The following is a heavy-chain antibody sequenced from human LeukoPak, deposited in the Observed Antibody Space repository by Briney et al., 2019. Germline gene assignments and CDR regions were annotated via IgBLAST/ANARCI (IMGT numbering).Heavy chain of an antibody. D-gene: IGHD4-23*01. Sequence: PSETLSLTCTVSGGSISSGSYYWSWIRQPAGKGLEWIGRIYTSGSTNYNPSLKSRVTISVDTSKNQFSLKLSSVTAADTAVYYCARGGPYGGNSCDYWGQGTLVTVSS. CDR3: ARGGPYGGNSCDY. CDR1: GGSISSGSYY. J-gene: IGHJ4*02. V-gene: IGHV4-61*02. CDR2: IYTSGST.